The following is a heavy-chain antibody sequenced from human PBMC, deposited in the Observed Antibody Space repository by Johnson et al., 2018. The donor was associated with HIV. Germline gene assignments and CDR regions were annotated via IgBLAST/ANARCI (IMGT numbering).Heavy chain of an antibody. J-gene: IGHJ3*02. CDR2: IGTAGDT. D-gene: IGHD2-15*01. V-gene: IGHV3-13*01. CDR3: ASSAPGLLPNDAFDI. Sequence: VQLVESGGGLVQPGGSLRLSCAASGFTFSSYDMHWVRQATGKGLEWVSAIGTAGDTYYPGSVKGRFTISRENAKNSLYLQMNSLRAGDTAVYYCASSAPGLLPNDAFDIWGQGTMVTVSS. CDR1: GFTFSSYD.